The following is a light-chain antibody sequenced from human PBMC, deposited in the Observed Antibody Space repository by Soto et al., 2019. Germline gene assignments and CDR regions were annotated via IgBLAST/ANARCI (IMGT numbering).Light chain of an antibody. J-gene: IGKJ2*01. CDR2: GAS. V-gene: IGKV3-20*01. Sequence: VLSQSPYTLSLSTGERATLYCRAIRSVSSSYLAWYQHKAGQAPRLLISGASNRATDIPDRFSGSESGTDSTLTISRLEPEDFAVYYCQHYGSSPPYTFGQGTKVAIK. CDR3: QHYGSSPPYT. CDR1: RSVSSSY.